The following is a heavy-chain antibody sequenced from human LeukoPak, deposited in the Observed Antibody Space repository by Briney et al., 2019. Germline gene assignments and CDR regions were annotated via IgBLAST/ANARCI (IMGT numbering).Heavy chain of an antibody. CDR2: MNPNSGNT. V-gene: IGHV1-8*03. CDR3: ARGGRTGTYYYYYYMDV. Sequence: ASVKVSCKASGYTFTSYDINWVRKATGQGLEWMGWMNPNSGNTGYAQKFQGRVTIARNTSISTAYMELSSLRSEDTAVYYCARGGRTGTYYYYYYMDVWGKGTTVTVSS. D-gene: IGHD1-1*01. J-gene: IGHJ6*03. CDR1: GYTFTSYD.